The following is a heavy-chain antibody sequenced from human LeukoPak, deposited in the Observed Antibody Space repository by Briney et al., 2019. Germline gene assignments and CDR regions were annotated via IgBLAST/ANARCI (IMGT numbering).Heavy chain of an antibody. V-gene: IGHV1-46*01. CDR2: INPSGGST. D-gene: IGHD2-15*01. CDR3: ARDGNDIVVVVAAISADNWFDP. J-gene: IGHJ5*02. CDR1: GYTFTSYY. Sequence: ASVKVSCKASGYTFTSYYMHWVRQAPGQGLEWMGIINPSGGSTSYAQKLQGRVTMTTDTSTSTAYMELRSLRSDDTAVYYCARDGNDIVVVVAAISADNWFDPWGQGTLVTVSS.